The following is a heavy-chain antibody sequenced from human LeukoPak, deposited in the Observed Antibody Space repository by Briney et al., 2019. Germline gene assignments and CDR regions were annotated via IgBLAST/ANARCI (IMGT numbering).Heavy chain of an antibody. CDR3: ARTPRIYYDDRMDI. J-gene: IGHJ3*02. CDR1: GFTFDDYA. D-gene: IGHD3-22*01. Sequence: SGGSLRLSCAASGFTFDDYAMSWVRQAPGKGLEWVSGINWNGGSTGYADSVKGRFTISRDNAKNSLYLQMNSLRAEDTALYYCARTPRIYYDDRMDIWGQGTMVTVSS. CDR2: INWNGGST. V-gene: IGHV3-20*04.